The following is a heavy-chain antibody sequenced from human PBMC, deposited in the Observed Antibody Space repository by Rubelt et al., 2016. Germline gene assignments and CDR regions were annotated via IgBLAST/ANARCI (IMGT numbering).Heavy chain of an antibody. CDR2: MYYSGST. CDR3: ARDSGYSSSSTLDY. Sequence: QVQLQQWGAGLLKPSETLSLTCAVYGGSFSSYYWSWMRQPPGRGLEWIGYMYYSGSTNYNTSLKSRVTMSLDTSKNQVCLKLSSVTTGDTAAYYCARDSGYSSSSTLDYWGQGTLVTASS. CDR1: GGSFSSYY. D-gene: IGHD6-13*01. J-gene: IGHJ4*02. V-gene: IGHV4-34*11.